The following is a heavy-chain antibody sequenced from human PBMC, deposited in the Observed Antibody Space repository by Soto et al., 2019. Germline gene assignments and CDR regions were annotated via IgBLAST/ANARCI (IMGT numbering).Heavy chain of an antibody. CDR3: ARGLVNYKGSGGIYRGCLDP. Sequence: SETLSLTFAVYGGSFSGYYWSWIRQPPGKGLEWIGEINHSGSTNYNPSLKSRVTISVDTSKNQFSLKLSSVTAADTAVYYCARGLVNYKGSGGIYRGCLDPWGKETLVTAS. J-gene: IGHJ5*02. V-gene: IGHV4-34*01. CDR1: GGSFSGYY. D-gene: IGHD3-10*01. CDR2: INHSGST.